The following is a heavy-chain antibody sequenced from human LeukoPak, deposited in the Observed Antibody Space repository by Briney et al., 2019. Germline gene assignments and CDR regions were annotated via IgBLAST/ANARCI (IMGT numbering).Heavy chain of an antibody. CDR3: ARRAHSGSDYVAFGD. V-gene: IGHV1-8*03. J-gene: IGHJ4*02. CDR1: VYTFTNYD. D-gene: IGHD1-26*01. Sequence: ASVKVSCKASVYTFTNYDINWVRQAAGQGLEWMGWMNPNSGNTGYAQKFQGRVTITRDTSITTAYMELSSLISEDTAVYYCARRAHSGSDYVAFGDWGQGTPVTVSS. CDR2: MNPNSGNT.